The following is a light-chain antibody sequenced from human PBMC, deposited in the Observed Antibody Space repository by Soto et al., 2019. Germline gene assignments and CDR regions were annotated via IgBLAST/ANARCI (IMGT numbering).Light chain of an antibody. V-gene: IGKV3-15*01. J-gene: IGKJ4*01. CDR3: QQYTKWPLT. CDR2: HAS. CDR1: QSVYSN. Sequence: EIVMTQSPATLSVSPGERATLSCRASQSVYSNLAWYQQKPGQPPRLLIYHASTRATGIPARFSGGGSGTEFTLTISSLQSEDFAVYYCQQYTKWPLTFGGGTKVEIK.